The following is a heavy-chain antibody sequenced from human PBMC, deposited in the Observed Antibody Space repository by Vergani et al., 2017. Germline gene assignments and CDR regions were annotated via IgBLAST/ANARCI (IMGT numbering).Heavy chain of an antibody. J-gene: IGHJ4*02. V-gene: IGHV3-7*03. CDR1: GFTFSNYG. D-gene: IGHD3-10*01. CDR3: ARDAPMGSD. CDR2: INEDGSRQ. Sequence: VQLVESGGGVVQPGGSLRLSCGASGFTFSNYGMHWVRQAPGKGLEWVANINEDGSRQYYVDSVRGRFTISRDNTKKSLYLQLDSLRGEDTAVYYYARDAPMGSDWGQGTLVTVSS.